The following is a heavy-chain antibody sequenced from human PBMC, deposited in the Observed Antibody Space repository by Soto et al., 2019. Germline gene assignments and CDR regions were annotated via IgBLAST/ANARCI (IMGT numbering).Heavy chain of an antibody. J-gene: IGHJ5*02. CDR2: IYYSGTS. V-gene: IGHV4-39*01. D-gene: IGHD2-2*01. CDR1: GGSIRDDRYY. Sequence: QLQLQEWGPGLVKPSETLSLTCTVSGGSIRDDRYYWGWIRQPPGKGLEWIGSIYYSGTSSYNPSLKSRVTMSVDTSKKQLSLRLSSVTAADTAVYYCARLHCDSPNCVPLDPWGQGTLVIVSS. CDR3: ARLHCDSPNCVPLDP.